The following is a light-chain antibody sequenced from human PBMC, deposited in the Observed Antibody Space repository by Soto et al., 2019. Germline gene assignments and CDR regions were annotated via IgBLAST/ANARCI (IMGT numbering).Light chain of an antibody. V-gene: IGKV3-11*01. CDR1: QSVTTF. J-gene: IGKJ3*01. CDR2: GVS. Sequence: IVLTQSPATLSLSPGERATLSCRASQSVTTFLPWYQQRPGQAPRLLIYGVSNRATGVPVRFSGSGSGTDFTLTISSLEPEDFAVYYCQQRSGWPPLFSFGPGTKVEIK. CDR3: QQRSGWPPLFS.